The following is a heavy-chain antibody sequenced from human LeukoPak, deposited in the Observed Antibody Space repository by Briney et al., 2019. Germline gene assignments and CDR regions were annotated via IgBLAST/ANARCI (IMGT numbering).Heavy chain of an antibody. CDR2: ISSSSSYI. V-gene: IGHV3-21*01. CDR1: GFTFSSYS. CDR3: AREHYDILTGSQGDY. Sequence: PGGSLRLSCAASGFTFSSYSMNWVRQAPGRGLEWVSSISSSSSYIYYADSVKGRFTISRDNAKNSLYLQMNSLRAEDTAVYYCAREHYDILTGSQGDYWGQGTLVTVSS. J-gene: IGHJ4*02. D-gene: IGHD3-9*01.